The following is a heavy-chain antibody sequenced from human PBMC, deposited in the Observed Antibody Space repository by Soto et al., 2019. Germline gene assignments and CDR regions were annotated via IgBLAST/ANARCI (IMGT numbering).Heavy chain of an antibody. CDR1: GYRLYAAW. V-gene: IGHV5-51*01. CDR3: AGQITYLCDF. Sequence: ESLKISCKGVGYRLYAAWIGCVRQMPGKGLEWMGIIKPGGSDLRYSPSFRGQVTISADAAVNTAYLQWDSLKASDTAMYYCAGQITYLCDFCGQGTLVTVS. D-gene: IGHD3-10*01. CDR2: IKPGGSDL. J-gene: IGHJ4*02.